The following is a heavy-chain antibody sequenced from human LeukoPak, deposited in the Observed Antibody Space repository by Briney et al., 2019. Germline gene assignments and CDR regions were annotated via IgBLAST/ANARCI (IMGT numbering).Heavy chain of an antibody. CDR2: ITDVGDI. J-gene: IGHJ4*02. V-gene: IGHV3-23*01. Sequence: GGSLRLSCAASGLTFSKSALTWVRQAPGKGLGWVSTITDVGDIFYTYSVRGRFTISRDNSKNTVYMQMDGLRAEDTAVYYCTRDRGGSPTDVFDYWGQGTLVTVSS. CDR3: TRDRGGSPTDVFDY. CDR1: GLTFSKSA. D-gene: IGHD2-15*01.